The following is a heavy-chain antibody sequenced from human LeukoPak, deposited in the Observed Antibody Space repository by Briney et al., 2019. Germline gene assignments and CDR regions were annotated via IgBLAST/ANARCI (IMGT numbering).Heavy chain of an antibody. CDR2: INTNSGGT. Sequence: ASVKVSCKASGYTFTGYYMHWVRQAPGQGLEWMGWINTNSGGTNYAQKFQGRVTMTRDTSISTAYMELSRLRSDDTAVYYCARVLTRSGSSSPGLGYWGQGTLVAVSS. J-gene: IGHJ4*02. CDR3: ARVLTRSGSSSPGLGY. CDR1: GYTFTGYY. D-gene: IGHD1-26*01. V-gene: IGHV1-2*02.